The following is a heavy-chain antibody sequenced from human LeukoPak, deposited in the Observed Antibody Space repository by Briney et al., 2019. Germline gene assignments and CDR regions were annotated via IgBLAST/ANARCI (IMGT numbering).Heavy chain of an antibody. V-gene: IGHV3-7*01. CDR1: GFTFSSYW. CDR3: ARVYPTISAGKYYYYMDV. Sequence: GGSLRLSCAASGFTFSSYWMSWVRQAPGKGLEWVANIKQDGSEKYYVDSVKGRFTISRDNAKNSLYLQMNSLRAEDTAVYYCARVYPTISAGKYYYYMDVWSKGTTVTVSS. J-gene: IGHJ6*03. CDR2: IKQDGSEK. D-gene: IGHD6-13*01.